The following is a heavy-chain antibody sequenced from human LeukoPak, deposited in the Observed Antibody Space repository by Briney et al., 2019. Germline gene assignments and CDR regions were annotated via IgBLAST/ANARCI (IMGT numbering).Heavy chain of an antibody. D-gene: IGHD3-9*01. CDR2: IRSKAYGGTT. J-gene: IGHJ4*02. V-gene: IGHV3-49*04. Sequence: GGSLRLSCAASGFTFSSYSMNWVRQAPGKGLEWVGFIRSKAYGGTTEYAASVKGRFTISRDDSKSIAYLQMNSLKTEDTAVYYCTRATMTYFDWLLIDYWGQGTLVAVSS. CDR3: TRATMTYFDWLLIDY. CDR1: GFTFSSYS.